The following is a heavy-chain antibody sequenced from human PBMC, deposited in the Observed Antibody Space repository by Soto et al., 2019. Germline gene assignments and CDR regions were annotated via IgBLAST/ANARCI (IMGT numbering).Heavy chain of an antibody. V-gene: IGHV3-7*01. Sequence: PGGSLRLSCAASGFTFSSYWMSWVRQAPGKGLEWVANIKQDGSEKYYVDSVKGRFTISRDNAKNSLYLQMNSLRAEDTAVYYCSVPYYDYIWWSYRSPDAFDFWGQGTMVTVS. CDR3: SVPYYDYIWWSYRSPDAFDF. CDR1: GFTFSSYW. CDR2: IKQDGSEK. D-gene: IGHD3-16*02. J-gene: IGHJ3*01.